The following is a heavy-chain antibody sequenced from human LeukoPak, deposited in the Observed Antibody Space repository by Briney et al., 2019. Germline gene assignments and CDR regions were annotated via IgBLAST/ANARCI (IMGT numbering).Heavy chain of an antibody. CDR3: AQTLTRGYSYGYFY. D-gene: IGHD5-18*01. CDR2: INHSGST. J-gene: IGHJ4*02. V-gene: IGHV4-34*01. Sequence: SETLSLTCAVYGGSFSGYYWSWIRQPPGKGLEWIGEINHSGSTNYNPSLKSRVTIPVDTSKNQFSLKLSSVTATDTAVYYCAQTLTRGYSYGYFYWGQGTLVTVSS. CDR1: GGSFSGYY.